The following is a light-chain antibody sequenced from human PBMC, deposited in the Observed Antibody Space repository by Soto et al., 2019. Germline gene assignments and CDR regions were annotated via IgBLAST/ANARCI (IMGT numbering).Light chain of an antibody. V-gene: IGLV2-23*02. CDR2: EVS. CDR3: CSYAGSSTDGV. J-gene: IGLJ3*02. CDR1: SSDVGSYNL. Sequence: QSVLTQPASVSGSPGQSITISCTGTSSDVGSYNLVSWYQQHPGKAPKLMIYEVSKRPSGVSNRFSGSKSGNTASLTISGLQAEGEADYYCCSYAGSSTDGVFGGGTKVTVL.